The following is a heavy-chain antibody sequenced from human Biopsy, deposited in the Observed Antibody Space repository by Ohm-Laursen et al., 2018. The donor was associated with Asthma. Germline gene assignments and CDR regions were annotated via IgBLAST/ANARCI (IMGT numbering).Heavy chain of an antibody. J-gene: IGHJ4*02. Sequence: SLRLSCAASRFTYEMHWVRQAPGKGLEWVSSITSSSSYIFYADSVKGRFTISRDNPRNSLYLQMNSLRAEDTAVYYCARDAPTGGYIDYWGLGTLVTVSS. CDR2: ITSSSSYI. CDR3: ARDAPTGGYIDY. CDR1: RFTYE. D-gene: IGHD7-27*01. V-gene: IGHV3-21*01.